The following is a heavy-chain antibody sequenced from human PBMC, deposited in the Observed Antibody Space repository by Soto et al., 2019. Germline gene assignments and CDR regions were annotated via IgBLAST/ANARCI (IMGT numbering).Heavy chain of an antibody. CDR1: GFTFSSYS. V-gene: IGHV3-21*01. CDR3: ARGSWSCSEGSCYPAFDY. J-gene: IGHJ4*02. CDR2: MSSSSSYI. D-gene: IGHD2-15*01. Sequence: PGGSLRLSCAASGFTFSSYSMNWVRQAPGKGLEWVSFMSSSSSYIYYADSLKGRFTISRDNAKNSLYLQMNSLRAEDTAVYYCARGSWSCSEGSCYPAFDYWGQGTLVTVSS.